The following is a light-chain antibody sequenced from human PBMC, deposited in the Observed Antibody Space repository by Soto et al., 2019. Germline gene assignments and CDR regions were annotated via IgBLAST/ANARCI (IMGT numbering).Light chain of an antibody. CDR1: QRVSSN. V-gene: IGKV3D-15*01. CDR2: GLY. CDR3: QQYHSWPPRT. Sequence: EIVITPTPPILSFSPWEIATLYCKASQRVSSNVARNQQKPGQAPGLPPYGLYTRAPGIPARFSGSVSGTEFTLTISSLQSEDDAVYYCQQYHSWPPRTFGQGTKVDIK. J-gene: IGKJ1*01.